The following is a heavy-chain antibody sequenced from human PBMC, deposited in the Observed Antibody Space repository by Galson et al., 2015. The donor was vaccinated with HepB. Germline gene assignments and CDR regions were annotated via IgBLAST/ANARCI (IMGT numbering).Heavy chain of an antibody. J-gene: IGHJ3*02. D-gene: IGHD5-18*01. CDR2: IYPGDSDT. CDR3: ARHPYRDTAMVRDAFDI. Sequence: QSGAEVKKPGESLKISCKGSGYSFTSYWIGWVRQMPGKGLEWMGIIYPGDSDTRYSPSFQGQVTISADKSISTAYLQWSSLKASDTAMYYRARHPYRDTAMVRDAFDIWGQGTMVTVSS. V-gene: IGHV5-51*01. CDR1: GYSFTSYW.